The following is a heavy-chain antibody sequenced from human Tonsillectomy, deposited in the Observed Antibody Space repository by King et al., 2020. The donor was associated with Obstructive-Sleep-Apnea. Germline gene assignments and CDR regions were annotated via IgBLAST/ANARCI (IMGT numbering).Heavy chain of an antibody. V-gene: IGHV3-21*01. Sequence: VQLVESGGGLVKPGGALRLSCAASGFTFRSYSMNWFLQAPGKGLEWVSSIRSSSSYIYYADSLNGRFTISSDNAENSLYLQMNSLRAEDTAVYYCARKGDVGYYYYGMDVWGQGTTVTVSS. CDR3: ARKGDVGYYYYGMDV. D-gene: IGHD1-26*01. CDR2: IRSSSSYI. CDR1: GFTFRSYS. J-gene: IGHJ6*02.